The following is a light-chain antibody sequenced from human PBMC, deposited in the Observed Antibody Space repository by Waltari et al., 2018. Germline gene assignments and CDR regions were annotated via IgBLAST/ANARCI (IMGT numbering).Light chain of an antibody. V-gene: IGKV4-1*01. CDR3: LQYYGIPQT. Sequence: DIVMTQSPDSLAVPLGERVTFNCRSSQSLLHRAVNKSYLAWFQQKSGQSPKLLIYWASAREYWVPDRFIGGGSGTDFTLTISRLQPEDVAIYYCLQYYGIPQTFGQGTKVEI. CDR2: WAS. J-gene: IGKJ1*01. CDR1: QSLLHRAVNKSY.